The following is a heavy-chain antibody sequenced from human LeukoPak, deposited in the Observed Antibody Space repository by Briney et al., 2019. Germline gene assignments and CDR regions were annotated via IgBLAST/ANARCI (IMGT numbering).Heavy chain of an antibody. CDR1: GFTFSSYA. J-gene: IGHJ5*02. CDR3: AKQDIVVVPAAMGGPNWFDP. CDR2: ISGSGGST. Sequence: PGGPLRLSCAASGFTFSSYAMSWVRQAPGKGLEWVSAISGSGGSTYYADSVKGRFTISRDNSKNTLYLQMNSLRAEDTAVYYCAKQDIVVVPAAMGGPNWFDPWGQGTLVTVSS. V-gene: IGHV3-23*01. D-gene: IGHD2-2*01.